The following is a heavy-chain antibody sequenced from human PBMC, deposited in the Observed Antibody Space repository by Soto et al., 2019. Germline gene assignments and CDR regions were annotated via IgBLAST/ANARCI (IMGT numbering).Heavy chain of an antibody. D-gene: IGHD6-13*01. J-gene: IGHJ4*02. Sequence: QVQLVQSGAEVKKPGSSVKVSCKASGGTFSSYTISWVRQAPGQGLAWMGRIIPILGIANYAQKFQGRVTITADKSTSTAYMELSSLRSEDTAVYYCARPGIAAAGTLGYWGQGTLVTVSS. CDR3: ARPGIAAAGTLGY. CDR1: GGTFSSYT. V-gene: IGHV1-69*02. CDR2: IIPILGIA.